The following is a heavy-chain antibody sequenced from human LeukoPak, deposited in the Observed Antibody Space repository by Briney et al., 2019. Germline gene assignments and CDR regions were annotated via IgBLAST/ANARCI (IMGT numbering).Heavy chain of an antibody. D-gene: IGHD3-22*01. CDR3: ARGHTYYDSSGYRKANAFDI. Sequence: SETLSLTCTVSGGSISSYYWSWIRQPAGKGLEWIGRIYTSGSTYYNPSLKSRVTISVDTSKNQFSLKLSSVAAADTAVYYCARGHTYYDSSGYRKANAFDIWGQGTMVTVSS. CDR2: IYTSGST. V-gene: IGHV4-4*07. J-gene: IGHJ3*02. CDR1: GGSISSYY.